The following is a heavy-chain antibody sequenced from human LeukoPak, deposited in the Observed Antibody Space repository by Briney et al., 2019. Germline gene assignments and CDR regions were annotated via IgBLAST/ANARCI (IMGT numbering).Heavy chain of an antibody. CDR1: GFTFSSYG. CDR2: ISYDGSNK. Sequence: GGSLRPSCAASGFTFSSYGMHWVRQAPGKGLEWVAVISYDGSNKYYADSVKGRFTISRDNSKNTLYPQMNSLRAEDTAVYYCAKDHYDFWSGYYGGPLGYFDYWGQGTLVTVSS. J-gene: IGHJ4*02. CDR3: AKDHYDFWSGYYGGPLGYFDY. D-gene: IGHD3-3*01. V-gene: IGHV3-30*18.